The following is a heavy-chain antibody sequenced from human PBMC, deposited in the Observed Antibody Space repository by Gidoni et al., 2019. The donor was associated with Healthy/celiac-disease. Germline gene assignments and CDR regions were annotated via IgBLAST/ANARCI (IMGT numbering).Heavy chain of an antibody. J-gene: IGHJ4*02. D-gene: IGHD4-17*01. Sequence: LKSRVTISVDTSKNQFSLKLSSVPAADTAVYYCARSSPVTTLFWVYWGQGTLVTVSS. V-gene: IGHV4-59*01. CDR3: ARSSPVTTLFWVY.